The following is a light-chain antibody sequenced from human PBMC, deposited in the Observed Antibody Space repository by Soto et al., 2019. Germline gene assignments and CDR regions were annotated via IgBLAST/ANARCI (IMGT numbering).Light chain of an antibody. J-gene: IGLJ3*02. V-gene: IGLV2-14*03. Sequence: QSVLTQPASVSGSPGQSITISCTGTSSDVGGYDYVSWYQQHPDQAPQLIIYDVSNRPSGVSHRFSGSKSGSTASLTISGLQAEDEADYYCSSYTRTSTIMFGGGTKLTVL. CDR1: SSDVGGYDY. CDR3: SSYTRTSTIM. CDR2: DVS.